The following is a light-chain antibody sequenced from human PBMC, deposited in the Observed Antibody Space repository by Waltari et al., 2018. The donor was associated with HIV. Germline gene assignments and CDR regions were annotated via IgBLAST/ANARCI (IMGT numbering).Light chain of an antibody. V-gene: IGLV2-23*02. CDR1: SSAVGAYNL. J-gene: IGLJ2*01. CDR2: EVT. CDR3: CSYTGTGVV. Sequence: QSALTQPASVSGSPGQSITISCTGTSSAVGAYNLVSWYQQHAGKAPKLIIFEVTQRPSGVSDRFSGSRSGNTASLTISGLQADDEGDYYCCSYTGTGVVFGGGTKLTVL.